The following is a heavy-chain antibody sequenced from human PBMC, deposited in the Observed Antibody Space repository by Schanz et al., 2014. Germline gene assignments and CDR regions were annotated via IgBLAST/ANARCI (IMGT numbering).Heavy chain of an antibody. CDR2: ISGSGGST. J-gene: IGHJ4*02. CDR1: GFTFTNYA. D-gene: IGHD6-19*01. Sequence: EVPLLESGGGLVQPGGSLRLSCAASGFTFTNYAMTWVRQAPGKGLEWVSGISGSGGSTYDADSVKGRFSISRDLSSNTLYLQMNSLRADDSAIYYCAKDHPSSGWPAFDVWGQGTQVTVSS. CDR3: AKDHPSSGWPAFDV. V-gene: IGHV3-23*01.